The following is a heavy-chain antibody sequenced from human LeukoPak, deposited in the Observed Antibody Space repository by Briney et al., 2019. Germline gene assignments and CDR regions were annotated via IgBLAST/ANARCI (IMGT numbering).Heavy chain of an antibody. V-gene: IGHV3-30*18. D-gene: IGHD6-19*01. CDR3: AKARGYSSGWSPYYYYGMDV. J-gene: IGHJ6*02. Sequence: GGSLRLSCAASGFTFSSYGMHWVRQAPGKGLEWVAVISYDGSNKYYADFVKGRFTISRDNSKNTLYLQMNSLRAEDTAVYYCAKARGYSSGWSPYYYYGMDVWGQGTTVTVSS. CDR1: GFTFSSYG. CDR2: ISYDGSNK.